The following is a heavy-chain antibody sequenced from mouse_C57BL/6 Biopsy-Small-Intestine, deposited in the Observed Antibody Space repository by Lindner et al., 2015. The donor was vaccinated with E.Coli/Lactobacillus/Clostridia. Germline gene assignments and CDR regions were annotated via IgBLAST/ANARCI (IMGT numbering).Heavy chain of an antibody. CDR2: INPNYGTT. V-gene: IGHV1-39*01. CDR3: ASLTGTKGYFDY. CDR1: GYSFTDHN. Sequence: VQLQESGPELVKPGASVKISCKAFGYSFTDHNMNWVKQSNGKSLEWIGIINPNYGTTSYNQKFKGKATLTVDKSSSTAYMELRSLTSEDSAVYYCASLTGTKGYFDYWGQGTTLTVSS. J-gene: IGHJ2*01. D-gene: IGHD4-1*01.